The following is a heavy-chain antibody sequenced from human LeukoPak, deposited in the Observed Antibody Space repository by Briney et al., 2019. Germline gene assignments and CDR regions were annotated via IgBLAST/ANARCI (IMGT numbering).Heavy chain of an antibody. CDR1: GGSFSGYY. J-gene: IGHJ4*02. D-gene: IGHD3-10*01. V-gene: IGHV4-34*01. CDR2: INHSGST. Sequence: SETLSLTCAVYGGSFSGYYWSWIRQPPGKGLEWIGEINHSGSTNYNPSLKSRVTISVDTSKNQFSLKLSSVTAADTAVYYCAREKKPYYYGSGSYRYYSDCWGQGTLVTVSS. CDR3: AREKKPYYYGSGSYRYYSDC.